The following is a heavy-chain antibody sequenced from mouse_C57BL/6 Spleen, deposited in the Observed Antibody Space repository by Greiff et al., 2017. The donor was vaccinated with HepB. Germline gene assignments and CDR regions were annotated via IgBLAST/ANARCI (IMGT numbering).Heavy chain of an antibody. CDR2: IHPNSGST. CDR1: GYTFTSYW. V-gene: IGHV1-64*01. D-gene: IGHD1-1*01. Sequence: VQLQQPGAELVKPGASVKLSCKASGYTFTSYWMHWVKQRPGQGLEWIGMIHPNSGSTNYNEKFKSKATLTVDKSSSTAYMQLSSLTSEDSAVYYCARSRYYGSSIYWYFDVWGTGTTVTVSS. J-gene: IGHJ1*03. CDR3: ARSRYYGSSIYWYFDV.